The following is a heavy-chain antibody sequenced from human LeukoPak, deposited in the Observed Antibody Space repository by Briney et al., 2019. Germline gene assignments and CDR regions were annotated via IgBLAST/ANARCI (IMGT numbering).Heavy chain of an antibody. CDR1: GSSISSYY. Sequence: PSETLSLTCTVSGSSISSYYWSWIRQPAGKGLEWIGRIYTSGTTSYNPSLKSRVTMSLDTAKNQFSLKLGSVTAADTAVYYCARGGINMMVGAFDIWGQGTMVTVSS. CDR2: IYTSGTT. J-gene: IGHJ3*02. D-gene: IGHD3-22*01. CDR3: ARGGINMMVGAFDI. V-gene: IGHV4-4*07.